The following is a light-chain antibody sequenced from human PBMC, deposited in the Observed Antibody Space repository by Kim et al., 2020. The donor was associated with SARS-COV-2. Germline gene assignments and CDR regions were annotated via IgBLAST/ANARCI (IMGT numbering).Light chain of an antibody. J-gene: IGKJ5*01. CDR3: QHYGTTSNT. Sequence: DIVLTQSPGTLSLSPGEGATLSCRASQTVISTFLAWYQQKPGQAPRLLIFGASNRATGIPDRFSGSGSGTDFTLTVSRLEPEDFAVYYCQHYGTTSNTFGQGTRLEIK. V-gene: IGKV3-20*01. CDR1: QTVISTF. CDR2: GAS.